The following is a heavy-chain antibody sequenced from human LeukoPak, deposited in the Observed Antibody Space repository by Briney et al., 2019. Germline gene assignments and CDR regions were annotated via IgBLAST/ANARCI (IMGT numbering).Heavy chain of an antibody. CDR3: AKGYYFDILSGYSSLDS. CDR2: IRYDGSNK. V-gene: IGHV3-30*02. J-gene: IGHJ4*02. D-gene: IGHD3-9*01. CDR1: GFTFSSYD. Sequence: GGSLRLSCAASGFTFSSYDIHWVRQAPGKGLEWVAFIRYDGSNKYYADSVKGRFTISRDDSKNTLYLQMNSLRAEDTAAYYCAKGYYFDILSGYSSLDSWGQGTLVTVSS.